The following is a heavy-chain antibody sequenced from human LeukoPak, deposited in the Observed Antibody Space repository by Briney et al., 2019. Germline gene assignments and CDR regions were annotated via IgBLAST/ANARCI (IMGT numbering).Heavy chain of an antibody. CDR2: IYYSGST. J-gene: IGHJ5*02. D-gene: IGHD3-10*01. V-gene: IGHV4-34*01. CDR3: ARADTYYGSGSYYDNWFDA. Sequence: PSETLSLACAVYGGSFSGYYWGWIRQPPGKGLEWIGNIYYSGSTYYNPSLKSRVTISVGTSKKQFSLKLSSVTAADTAIYYCARADTYYGSGSYYDNWFDAWGQGTLVTVSS. CDR1: GGSFSGYY.